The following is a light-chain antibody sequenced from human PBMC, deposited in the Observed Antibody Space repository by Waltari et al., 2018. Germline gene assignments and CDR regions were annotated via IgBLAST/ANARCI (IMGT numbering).Light chain of an antibody. CDR2: DVN. CDR1: SSNIGGYDF. V-gene: IGLV2-14*03. Sequence: QSTLTQPASVSGSRGQTITISCTGTSSNIGGYDFVPWYQQFPGKAPKLIIYDVNNRPSGGSDRFSGFKSGNTASLTISGLQTEDEAGYYCSSYTSTNTHVVFGGGTKLTVL. J-gene: IGLJ2*01. CDR3: SSYTSTNTHVV.